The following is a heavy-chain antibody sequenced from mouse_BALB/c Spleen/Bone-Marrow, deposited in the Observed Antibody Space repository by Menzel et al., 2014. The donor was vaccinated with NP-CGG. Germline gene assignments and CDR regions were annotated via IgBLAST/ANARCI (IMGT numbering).Heavy chain of an antibody. D-gene: IGHD1-1*01. Sequence: EVQLQQSGPELEKPGASVKTSCKASGYSFTGYNMNWVKQSNGKSLEWIGNIDPYSGGTTYNQNFKGKASLTVDKSSSTAYMQLRSLTSEDSAVYYCARLGLLRGYWYFDVWGAGTTVTVSS. CDR2: IDPYSGGT. V-gene: IGHV1-42*01. CDR1: GYSFTGYN. J-gene: IGHJ1*01. CDR3: ARLGLLRGYWYFDV.